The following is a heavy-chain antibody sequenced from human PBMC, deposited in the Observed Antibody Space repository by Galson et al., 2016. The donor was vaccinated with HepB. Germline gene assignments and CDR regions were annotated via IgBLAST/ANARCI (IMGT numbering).Heavy chain of an antibody. V-gene: IGHV1-2*07. CDR2: VNPNRFET. D-gene: IGHD2-21*02. J-gene: IGHJ4*02. CDR1: GYNFPSYY. Sequence: SVKVSCKASGYNFPSYYIHWVRQAPGQGLEWMGWVNPNRFETKYAHTFQGRVTMTRDTSINTVYLELTTLKSDDTALYYCAREHFCTSGDCYGGFVDFWGQGTLVTVSS. CDR3: AREHFCTSGDCYGGFVDF.